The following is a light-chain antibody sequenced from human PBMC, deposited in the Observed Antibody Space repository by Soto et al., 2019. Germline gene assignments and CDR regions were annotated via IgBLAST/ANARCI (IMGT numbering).Light chain of an antibody. CDR2: DAS. V-gene: IGKV3-11*01. CDR1: QSVSSY. CDR3: QQRSNWPLT. J-gene: IGKJ4*01. Sequence: EIVLTQAPATLSVSPGERATLSCRASQSVSSYLAWYQQKPGQAPRLLIYDASNRATGIPARFSGSGSGTDVTLTISSLEPEDFAVYYCQQRSNWPLTFGGGTKVEIK.